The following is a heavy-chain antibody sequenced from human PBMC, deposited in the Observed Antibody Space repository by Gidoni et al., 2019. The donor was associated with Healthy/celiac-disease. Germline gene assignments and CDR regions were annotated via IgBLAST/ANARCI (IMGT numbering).Heavy chain of an antibody. CDR2: ISYDGSNK. V-gene: IGHV3-30-3*01. J-gene: IGHJ6*02. D-gene: IGHD6-19*01. Sequence: QVQLVESGGGVVQPGRSPRLSCAASGFTFRSYAMHWARQAPGKGLEWVAVISYDGSNKYYADSVKGRFTISRDNSKNTLYLQMNSLRAEDTAVYYCARDLKRRYSSGWGNPLYGMDVWGQGTTVTVSS. CDR3: ARDLKRRYSSGWGNPLYGMDV. CDR1: GFTFRSYA.